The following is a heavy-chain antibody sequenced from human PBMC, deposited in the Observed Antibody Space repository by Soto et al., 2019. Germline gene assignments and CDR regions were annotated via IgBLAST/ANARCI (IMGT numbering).Heavy chain of an antibody. CDR1: GFTFDSYA. Sequence: EVQLLESGGGLVQPGGSLRLSCATSGFTFDSYAMPWVRQAPGKGLEWVSAISGSGYQTYYADSVKGRLTISRDGSKNTVYLQMNSLRAEDTAVYFCAKGRRTVGGVVVSVEDWGQGTLVTVAS. CDR2: ISGSGYQT. CDR3: AKGRRTVGGVVVSVED. J-gene: IGHJ4*02. D-gene: IGHD2-8*02. V-gene: IGHV3-23*01.